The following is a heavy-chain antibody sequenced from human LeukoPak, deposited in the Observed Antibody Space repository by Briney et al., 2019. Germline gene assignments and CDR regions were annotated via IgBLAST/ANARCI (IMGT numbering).Heavy chain of an antibody. D-gene: IGHD4-17*01. V-gene: IGHV3-7*01. CDR1: GFMFSRHC. CDR2: IKKDGGQ. CDR3: ARGPDYGDRLDYFDY. J-gene: IGHJ4*02. Sequence: GGSLRLSCAAPGFMFSRHCMGWGRQAPGKGLEWVATIKKDGGQYYVDSVKGRFIISRDNAKNSLDLQMNNLRAEDTAVYSCARGPDYGDRLDYFDYWGQGTLVTVSS.